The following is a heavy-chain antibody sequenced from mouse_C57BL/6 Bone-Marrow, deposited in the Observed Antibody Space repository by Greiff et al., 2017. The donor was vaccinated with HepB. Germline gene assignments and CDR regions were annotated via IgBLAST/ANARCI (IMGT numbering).Heavy chain of an antibody. V-gene: IGHV1-81*01. CDR1: GYTFTSYG. J-gene: IGHJ3*01. D-gene: IGHD2-4*01. CDR3: ARRDYDFSY. CDR2: IYPRSGNT. Sequence: VHLVESGAELARPGASVKLSCKASGYTFTSYGISWVKQSTGQGLEWIGEIYPRSGNTYYNEKFKGKATRTADKSSSTAYMELRSLTSEDSAVYFCARRDYDFSYWGQGTRVTVSA.